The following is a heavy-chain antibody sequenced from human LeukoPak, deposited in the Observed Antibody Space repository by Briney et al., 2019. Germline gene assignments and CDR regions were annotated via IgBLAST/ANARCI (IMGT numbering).Heavy chain of an antibody. CDR3: GVYGGDWRFDF. J-gene: IGHJ4*02. CDR1: GFTFSSHG. V-gene: IGHV4-34*08. D-gene: IGHD2-21*02. Sequence: PGGSLRLSCAASGFTFSSHGMNWVRQPPGKGLEWVGEITYRGSGNYNPPLKGRATISINVSQRQFSLSLRSVTAADTATYYCGVYGGDWRFDFWGQGTPITVSS. CDR2: ITYRGSG.